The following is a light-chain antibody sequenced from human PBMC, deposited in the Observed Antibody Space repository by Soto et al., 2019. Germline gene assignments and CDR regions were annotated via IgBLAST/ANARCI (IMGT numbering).Light chain of an antibody. CDR3: QTWGPGINTV. CDR1: SGHSSYA. J-gene: IGLJ2*01. CDR2: LDSDGSY. V-gene: IGLV4-69*01. Sequence: QLVLTQSPSASASLGASVKLTCTLSSGHSSYAIAWHQQQPEKGPRYLMKLDSDGSYTKGDAIPDRFSGSSFGAERYLTISRLQYEDEADYYCQTWGPGINTVLGGGTKL.